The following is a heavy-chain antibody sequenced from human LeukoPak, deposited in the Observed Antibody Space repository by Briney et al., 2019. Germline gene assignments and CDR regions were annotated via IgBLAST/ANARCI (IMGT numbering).Heavy chain of an antibody. CDR2: ISAYNGNT. CDR1: GYTFTSYG. D-gene: IGHD3-22*01. Sequence: GASVKVSCKASGYTFTSYGISWVRQAPGQGLEWMGWISAYNGNTNHAQKLQGRVTMTTDTSTSTAYMELRSLRSDDTAVYYCARDSITMIVVDYYYYGMDVWGQGTTVTVSS. J-gene: IGHJ6*02. CDR3: ARDSITMIVVDYYYYGMDV. V-gene: IGHV1-18*01.